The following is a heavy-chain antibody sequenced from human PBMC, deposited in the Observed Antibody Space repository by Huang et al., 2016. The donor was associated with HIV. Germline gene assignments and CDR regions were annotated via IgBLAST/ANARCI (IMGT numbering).Heavy chain of an antibody. V-gene: IGHV3-21*01. CDR1: GLTLTTFS. CDR3: VRIGYGENSYGSGYFDP. J-gene: IGHJ5*02. CDR2: INVPGTHI. D-gene: IGHD4-17*01. Sequence: EVQLVESGGGLVKPGGSLRLSCAASGLTLTTFSMNWVRQAPERCLQWVACINVPGTHIYDADSVEGRFTISRDNTRNSLYLQLNSLRAEDTAVYYCVRIGYGENSYGSGYFDPWGQGTLVAVSS.